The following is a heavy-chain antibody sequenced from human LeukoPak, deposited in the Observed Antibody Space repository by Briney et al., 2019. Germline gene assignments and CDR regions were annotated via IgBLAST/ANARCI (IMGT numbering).Heavy chain of an antibody. J-gene: IGHJ4*02. CDR1: GGSFSGYY. D-gene: IGHD4-11*01. V-gene: IGHV4-34*01. Sequence: SSETLSLTCAVYGGSFSGYYWSWIRQPPGKGLEWIGEINHSGSTNYNPSLKSRVTISVDTSKNQFSLKLSSVTAADTAVYYCARVTTCPDYWGQGTLVTVSS. CDR3: ARVTTCPDY. CDR2: INHSGST.